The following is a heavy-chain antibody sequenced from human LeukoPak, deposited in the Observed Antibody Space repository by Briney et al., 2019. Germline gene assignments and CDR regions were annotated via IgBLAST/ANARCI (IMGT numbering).Heavy chain of an antibody. CDR1: GYTFTSSG. Sequence: VASVKVSCKTSGYTFTSSGITWVRQAPGQGLEWMGWISTYNGYSKYAQNLQGRVTMTADTSTTTAYMELSSLRSDDTAVYYCAKYSSGGYSDYWGQGTLVTVSS. V-gene: IGHV1-18*01. D-gene: IGHD6-19*01. J-gene: IGHJ4*02. CDR2: ISTYNGYS. CDR3: AKYSSGGYSDY.